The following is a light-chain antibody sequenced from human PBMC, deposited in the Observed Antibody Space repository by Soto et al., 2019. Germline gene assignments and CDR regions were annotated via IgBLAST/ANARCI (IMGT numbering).Light chain of an antibody. CDR2: DAS. V-gene: IGKV3-11*01. CDR3: QHRSTWPRT. CDR1: QSVTSS. Sequence: EIVLTQSPGTLSLSPGERATLSCRASQSVTSSLVWYQQKAGQAPRLLIYDASNRATGIPARFSGSGSGTDFTLTISSLETEDSAVYYCQHRSTWPRTFGGGTKVEIK. J-gene: IGKJ4*01.